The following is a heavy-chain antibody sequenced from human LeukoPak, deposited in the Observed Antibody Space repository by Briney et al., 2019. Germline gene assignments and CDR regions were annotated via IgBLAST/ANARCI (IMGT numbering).Heavy chain of an antibody. J-gene: IGHJ5*02. Sequence: SETLSLTCTVSGGSISSYYWSWIRQPPGKGLEWIGYIYYSGSTNYNPSLKSRVTISVDTSKNQFSLKLSSVTAADTAVYYCARRVVVVAATSDWFDPWGQGTLVTVSS. V-gene: IGHV4-59*01. CDR3: ARRVVVVAATSDWFDP. D-gene: IGHD2-15*01. CDR1: GGSISSYY. CDR2: IYYSGST.